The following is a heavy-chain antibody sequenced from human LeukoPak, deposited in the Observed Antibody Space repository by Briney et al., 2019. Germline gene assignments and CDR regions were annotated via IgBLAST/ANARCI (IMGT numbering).Heavy chain of an antibody. CDR1: GFTFSSYA. V-gene: IGHV3-23*01. Sequence: RGGSLRLSCAASGFTFSSYAMSWVRQAPGKGLEWVSAISGSGGSTYYADSVKGRFTISRDNSKNTLYLQMNSLRAEDTAVYYCAKSVGARIAAPTAYWGQGTLVTVSS. D-gene: IGHD6-6*01. J-gene: IGHJ4*02. CDR3: AKSVGARIAAPTAY. CDR2: ISGSGGST.